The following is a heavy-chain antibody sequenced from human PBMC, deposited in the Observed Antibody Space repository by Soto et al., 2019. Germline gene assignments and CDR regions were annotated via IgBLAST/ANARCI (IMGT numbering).Heavy chain of an antibody. J-gene: IGHJ4*02. CDR2: IYSGGST. CDR1: GFTVSTKY. D-gene: IGHD3-16*01. Sequence: PGWSLIFSCAASGFTVSTKYMSWVRQAPGKGLEWVSVIYSGGSTFYADSVRGRFTISRDNSKNTVNLQMNSLRAEDTAVYYCARDPWAADYWGQGTLVTVS. V-gene: IGHV3-66*01. CDR3: ARDPWAADY.